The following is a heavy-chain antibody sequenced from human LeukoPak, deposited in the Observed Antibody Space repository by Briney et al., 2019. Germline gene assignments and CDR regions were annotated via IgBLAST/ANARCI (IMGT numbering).Heavy chain of an antibody. J-gene: IGHJ5*02. CDR2: MNPNSGNT. CDR1: GYTFTSYD. V-gene: IGHV1-8*03. Sequence: ASVKVSCKASGYTFTSYDINWVRQATGQGLEWMGSMNPNSGNTGYAQKFQGRVTITRNTSISTAYMELSSLRSEDTAVYYCARAPNRRYCSSTSCYSRYWFDPWGQGTLVTVSS. CDR3: ARAPNRRYCSSTSCYSRYWFDP. D-gene: IGHD2-2*01.